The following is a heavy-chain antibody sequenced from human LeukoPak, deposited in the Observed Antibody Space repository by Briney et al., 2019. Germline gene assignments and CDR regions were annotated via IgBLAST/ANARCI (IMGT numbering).Heavy chain of an antibody. J-gene: IGHJ4*02. CDR2: INPNINGT. CDR1: GYTFTGYY. Sequence: ASVKVSCKASGYTFTGYYMHWVRQAPGQGLEWMGWINPNINGTNYAQKFQGRVTMTGDRSISTAYMELSRLRSDDTAVYYCARERTPGSSYGVDYWGQGTVVTVSS. CDR3: ARERTPGSSYGVDY. V-gene: IGHV1-2*02. D-gene: IGHD6-13*01.